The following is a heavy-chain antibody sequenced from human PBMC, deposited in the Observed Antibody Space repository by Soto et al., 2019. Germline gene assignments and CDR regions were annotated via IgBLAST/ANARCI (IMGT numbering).Heavy chain of an antibody. V-gene: IGHV3-30*18. CDR2: ISYDGSKK. J-gene: IGHJ3*01. D-gene: IGHD3-10*01. CDR3: AKALEVGGVPDALDV. CDR1: RFTFSYYG. Sequence: QVQLAESGGGVVQPGMSLRLSCAVSRFTFSYYGMHWVRQAPGKGLEWVALISYDGSKKEYGDSVKGRFTISRDNSKNAFYLQTNSLIEEDTAVYYCAKALEVGGVPDALDVWGQGPRVTVSS.